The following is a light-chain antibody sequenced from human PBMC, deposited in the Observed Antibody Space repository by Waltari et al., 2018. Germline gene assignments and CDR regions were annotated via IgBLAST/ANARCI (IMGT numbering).Light chain of an antibody. CDR2: RDN. J-gene: IGLJ3*02. CDR1: SPNIGTNY. V-gene: IGLV1-47*01. CDR3: ATWDDSLTGRV. Sequence: QSVLTQPPSASGTPGQRVTISCSGSSPNIGTNYVYWYQQLPGTAPKLLIYRDNQRASGVPDRFSGSKSGTSASLAISGLRSEDEADYYCATWDDSLTGRVFGGGTKLTVV.